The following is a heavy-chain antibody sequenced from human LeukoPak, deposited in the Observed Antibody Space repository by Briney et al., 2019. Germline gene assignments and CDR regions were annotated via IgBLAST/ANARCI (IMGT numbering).Heavy chain of an antibody. J-gene: IGHJ5*02. V-gene: IGHV4-4*09. CDR3: ARDAVPIWEYQLLGCAPRYNWFDP. D-gene: IGHD2-2*01. CDR1: GGFISGYY. Sequence: PSETLSLTCTVSGGFISGYYWSWIRQPPGKGLEWIGFIYTGGSTNYNPSLESRVTISVDTSKNQFSLKLSSVTAADTAVYYCARDAVPIWEYQLLGCAPRYNWFDPWGQGTLVTVSS. CDR2: IYTGGST.